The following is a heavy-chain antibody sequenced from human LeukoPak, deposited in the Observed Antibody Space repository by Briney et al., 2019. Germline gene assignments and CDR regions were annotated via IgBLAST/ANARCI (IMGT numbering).Heavy chain of an antibody. J-gene: IGHJ5*02. D-gene: IGHD3-3*01. CDR1: GYTFTGYY. CDR2: INPNSGGT. Sequence: ASVKVSCKASGYTFTGYYMHWVRQAPGQGLEWMGWINPNSGGTNYAQKFQGRVTMTRDTSISTAYMELSRLRSDDTAVYYCARSRFLEWSNNWFDPWGQGTLVTVSS. CDR3: ARSRFLEWSNNWFDP. V-gene: IGHV1-2*02.